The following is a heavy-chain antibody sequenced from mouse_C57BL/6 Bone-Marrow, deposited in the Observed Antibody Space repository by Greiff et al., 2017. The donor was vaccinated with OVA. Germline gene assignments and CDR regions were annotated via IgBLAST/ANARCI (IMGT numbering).Heavy chain of an antibody. CDR2: IDPSDSET. Sequence: QVQLQQPGAELVRPGSSVKLSCKASGYTFTSYWMHWVKQRPIQGLEWIGNIDPSDSETHYNQKFKDKATLTVDKSSSTAYMQLSSLTSEDSSVYYCARWGLGRSYYVDYWGQGTTLTVSS. J-gene: IGHJ2*01. V-gene: IGHV1-52*01. D-gene: IGHD4-1*01. CDR1: GYTFTSYW. CDR3: ARWGLGRSYYVDY.